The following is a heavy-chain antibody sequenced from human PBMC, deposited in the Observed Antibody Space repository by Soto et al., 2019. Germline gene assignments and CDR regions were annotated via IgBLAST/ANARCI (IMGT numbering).Heavy chain of an antibody. J-gene: IGHJ4*02. V-gene: IGHV1-69*13. CDR3: ASFLYRDVASFDY. CDR2: IIPIFGTA. CDR1: GGTYSSYA. Sequence: SVKVSCKASGGTYSSYAISWVRQAPGQGLEWMGGIIPIFGTANYAQKCQGRVTITADECTSTAYMELSSLRSEDTAVYYCASFLYRDVASFDYWGQGTMVTVPS. D-gene: IGHD4-17*01.